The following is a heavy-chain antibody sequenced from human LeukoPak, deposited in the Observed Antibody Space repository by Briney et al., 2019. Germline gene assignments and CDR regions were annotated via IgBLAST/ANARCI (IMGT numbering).Heavy chain of an antibody. CDR1: GYSISSGYY. J-gene: IGHJ4*02. D-gene: IGHD6-19*01. Sequence: SETLSLTCVVSGYSISSGYYWGWLRQPPGKGLGWIGIIFRSGSTYFNPSLKSRVTISVDTSKTQFPLKLSSVTAADTAVYYCARVSSSGWFFDFWGQGTLVTVSS. CDR3: ARVSSSGWFFDF. CDR2: IFRSGST. V-gene: IGHV4-38-2*01.